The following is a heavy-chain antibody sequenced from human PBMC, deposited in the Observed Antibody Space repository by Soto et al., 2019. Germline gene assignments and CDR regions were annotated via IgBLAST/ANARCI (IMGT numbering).Heavy chain of an antibody. CDR1: GYSSSSYS. J-gene: IGHJ4*02. D-gene: IGHD5-18*01. Sequence: GRLIRDSCAVAGYSSSSYSMNRVRQAPGKGLEWVSSISSSSSYIYYADSVKGRFTISRDNAKNSLYLQMNSLRAEDTAVYYCARDTAMILDYWGQGILVTVSS. CDR2: ISSSSSYI. CDR3: ARDTAMILDY. V-gene: IGHV3-21*01.